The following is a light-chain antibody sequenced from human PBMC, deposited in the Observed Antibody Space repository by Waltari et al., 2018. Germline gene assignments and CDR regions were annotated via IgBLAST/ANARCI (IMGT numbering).Light chain of an antibody. V-gene: IGKV3-20*01. Sequence: EIVLTQSPGPLSLPPGERATLSCRASQSISKYLVWYQQKPGQAPRLLIYEASIRATGIPDRFSGSGSRTEFSLIISRLEPEDFAVYYCQKYEALPATFGQGTKVEIK. CDR1: QSISKY. CDR3: QKYEALPAT. J-gene: IGKJ1*01. CDR2: EAS.